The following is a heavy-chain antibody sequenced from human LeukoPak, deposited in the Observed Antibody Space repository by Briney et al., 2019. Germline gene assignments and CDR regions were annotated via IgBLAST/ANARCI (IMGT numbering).Heavy chain of an antibody. Sequence: SETLSLTCTVSGVSISGYYWSWIRQPAGKGLEWIGRIYISRGTTYNPSLRSRVIMSVDTSKNQFSLKMTSVTAADTAVYYCAREFDSRFFFDYWGQGILVTVYS. CDR3: AREFDSRFFFDY. CDR2: IYISRGT. J-gene: IGHJ4*02. V-gene: IGHV4-4*07. D-gene: IGHD3-22*01. CDR1: GVSISGYY.